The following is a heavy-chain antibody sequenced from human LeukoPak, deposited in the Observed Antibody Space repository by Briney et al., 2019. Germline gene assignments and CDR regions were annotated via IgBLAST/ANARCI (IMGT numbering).Heavy chain of an antibody. CDR1: GGSISSYY. CDR2: IYYSGST. Sequence: SETLSLTCTVSGGSISSYYWSWIRQPPGKGLEWIGYIYYSGSTNYNPSLKSRVTISVDTSKNQFSLQLSSVTAADTTVYYCAXXXXXXXXXTTVAKGGWFDPWGQGTLVTVSS. D-gene: IGHD4-23*01. CDR3: AXXXXXXXXXTTVAKGGWFDP. J-gene: IGHJ5*02. V-gene: IGHV4-59*08.